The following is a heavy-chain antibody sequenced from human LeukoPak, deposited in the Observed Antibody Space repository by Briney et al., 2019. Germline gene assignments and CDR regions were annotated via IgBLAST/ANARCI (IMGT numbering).Heavy chain of an antibody. D-gene: IGHD6-19*01. Sequence: SETLSLTCTVSGGSISSSSYYWGWIRQPPGKGLEWIGSIYYSGSTYYNPSLKSRVTISVDTSKNQFSLKLSSVTAADTAVYYCARGAGAVGGRLGLNWFDPWGQGTLVTVSS. J-gene: IGHJ5*02. V-gene: IGHV4-39*07. CDR3: ARGAGAVGGRLGLNWFDP. CDR2: IYYSGST. CDR1: GGSISSSSYY.